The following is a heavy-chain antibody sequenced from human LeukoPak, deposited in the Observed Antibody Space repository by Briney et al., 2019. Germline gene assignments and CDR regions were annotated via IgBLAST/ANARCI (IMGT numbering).Heavy chain of an antibody. D-gene: IGHD1-26*01. Sequence: AGGSLRLSCAASGFDFSTYAMSWVRQAPGKGLEWVSGIGGGDTHYADSVKGRFIISRDNSKSTVELHMSSLRVEDTAVYYCAKDGQSFNSMWDYLDSWGRGTLVTVSS. J-gene: IGHJ4*02. CDR3: AKDGQSFNSMWDYLDS. V-gene: IGHV3-23*01. CDR1: GFDFSTYA. CDR2: IGGGDT.